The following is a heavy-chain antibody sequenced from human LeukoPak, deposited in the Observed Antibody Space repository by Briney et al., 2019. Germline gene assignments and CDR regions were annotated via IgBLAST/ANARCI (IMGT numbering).Heavy chain of an antibody. Sequence: SETLSLTCTVSGGSIRSGGYYWSWIRQPPGKGLEWIGYISYTGSTNYNPSLRSRVTISLDTSKNQISLRLSSVTAADTAVYYCGRHPPGGGYFDYWGQGALVTVSS. CDR2: ISYTGST. V-gene: IGHV4-61*08. J-gene: IGHJ4*02. CDR1: GGSIRSGGYY. CDR3: GRHPPGGGYFDY. D-gene: IGHD3-16*01.